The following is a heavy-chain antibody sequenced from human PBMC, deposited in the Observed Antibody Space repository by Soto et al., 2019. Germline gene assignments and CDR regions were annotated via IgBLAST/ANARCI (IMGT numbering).Heavy chain of an antibody. CDR1: GFTFSDYY. V-gene: IGHV3-11*03. CDR2: ISNSRSFS. CDR3: VRGLSGSYLAPLWY. D-gene: IGHD1-26*01. Sequence: GGSLRLSCAASGFTFSDYYMNWIRQAPGKGLEWVSYISNSRSFSNYADSVKGRFTISRDNAKSSLYLQMNSLRAEDTAVYYCVRGLSGSYLAPLWYWGQGTLVTVSS. J-gene: IGHJ4*02.